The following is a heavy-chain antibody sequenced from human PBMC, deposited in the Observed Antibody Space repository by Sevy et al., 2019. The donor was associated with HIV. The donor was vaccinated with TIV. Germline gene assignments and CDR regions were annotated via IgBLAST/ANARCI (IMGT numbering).Heavy chain of an antibody. J-gene: IGHJ6*02. CDR3: ARDDGTDYYYYGIDV. V-gene: IGHV3-48*01. CDR1: GFTFSSYS. CDR2: ISSSSSTI. Sequence: GGSLRLSCAASGFTFSSYSMNWVRQAPGKGLEWVSYISSSSSTIYYADSVKGRFTISRDNAKNSLYLQMNSLRAEDTAVYYCARDDGTDYYYYGIDVWGQGTTVTVSS.